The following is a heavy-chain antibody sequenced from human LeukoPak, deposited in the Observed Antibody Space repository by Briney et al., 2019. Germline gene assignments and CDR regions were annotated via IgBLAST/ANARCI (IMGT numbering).Heavy chain of an antibody. CDR1: GFTFSSYS. D-gene: IGHD3-9*01. Sequence: GSLRLSCAASGFTFSSYSMNWVRQAPGKGLEWVSYISSSSSTIYYADSVKGRFTISRDNAKNSLYLQMNSLRDEDTAVYYCARDPYYDILTGYSPYYYYGMDVWGQGTTVTVSS. V-gene: IGHV3-48*02. J-gene: IGHJ6*02. CDR3: ARDPYYDILTGYSPYYYYGMDV. CDR2: ISSSSSTI.